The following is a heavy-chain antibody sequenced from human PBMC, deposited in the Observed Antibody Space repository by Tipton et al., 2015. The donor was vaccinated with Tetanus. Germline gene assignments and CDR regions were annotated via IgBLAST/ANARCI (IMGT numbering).Heavy chain of an antibody. CDR3: ARTSGYMYSAT. CDR1: GDSISTYH. V-gene: IGHV4-59*01. CDR2: IDYFGTT. D-gene: IGHD3-3*01. Sequence: TLSLTCTVSGDSISTYHWNWIRQFPGKGLEWIGYIDYFGTTQYNPSLKSRVAMSVDTSKNQLSLKLSSVASADTAVYYCARTSGYMYSATWGQGTLVTVSS. J-gene: IGHJ1*01.